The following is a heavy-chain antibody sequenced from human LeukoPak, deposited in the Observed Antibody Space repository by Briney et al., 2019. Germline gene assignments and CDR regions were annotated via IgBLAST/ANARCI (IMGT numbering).Heavy chain of an antibody. CDR1: GGSISSSSHY. CDR3: ARSVNSYYFDY. CDR2: VYYGGNT. V-gene: IGHV4-39*01. J-gene: IGHJ4*02. Sequence: SETLSLTCTVSGGSISSSSHYWDWIRQPPGKGLEWIATVYYGGNTYYNPSLNSRVTISVDTSKNQFSLRLNSVTAADTAVYYCARSVNSYYFDYWGQGTLVTVFS. D-gene: IGHD5/OR15-5a*01.